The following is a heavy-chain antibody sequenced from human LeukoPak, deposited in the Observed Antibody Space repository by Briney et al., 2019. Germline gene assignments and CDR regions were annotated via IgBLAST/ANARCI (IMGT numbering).Heavy chain of an antibody. D-gene: IGHD3-10*01. J-gene: IGHJ6*02. Sequence: GGSLRLPCAASGFIFSTHSMSWVRQSPGKGLEWVSSISSGGSHIYYADSMKGRFTISRDNSKNTLNLEMNTLTVEDTALYYCAKAVTMVRGRRVVKNFYYSGMDVWGQGTTVSVSS. CDR1: GFIFSTHS. CDR2: ISSGGSHI. CDR3: AKAVTMVRGRRVVKNFYYSGMDV. V-gene: IGHV3-21*01.